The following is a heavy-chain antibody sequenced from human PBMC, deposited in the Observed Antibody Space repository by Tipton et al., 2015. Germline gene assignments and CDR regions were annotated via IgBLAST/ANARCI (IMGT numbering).Heavy chain of an antibody. Sequence: QLVQSGAEVKKPGASVKVSCKASGYTFTNLGVSWVRQAPGQGLEWMGIINPSGGSTSYAQKFQGRVTVATDKSTSTVYMELGSLRSEDTAVYYCARDKGWLVPPRVLDYWGQGTLVTVSS. J-gene: IGHJ4*02. V-gene: IGHV1-46*01. CDR2: INPSGGST. CDR3: ARDKGWLVPPRVLDY. CDR1: GYTFTNLG. D-gene: IGHD6-19*01.